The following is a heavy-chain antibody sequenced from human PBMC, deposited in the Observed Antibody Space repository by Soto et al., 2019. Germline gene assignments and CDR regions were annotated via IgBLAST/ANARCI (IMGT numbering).Heavy chain of an antibody. D-gene: IGHD3-22*01. CDR3: ARARVVAPGLGFDP. CDR1: GGSFSGYY. Sequence: LSLTCAVYGGSFSGYYWSWIRQPPGKGLEWIGEINHSGSTNYNPSLKSRVTISVDTSKNQFSLKLSSVTAADTAVYYCARARVVAPGLGFDPLGQRNLGT. V-gene: IGHV4-34*01. CDR2: INHSGST. J-gene: IGHJ5*02.